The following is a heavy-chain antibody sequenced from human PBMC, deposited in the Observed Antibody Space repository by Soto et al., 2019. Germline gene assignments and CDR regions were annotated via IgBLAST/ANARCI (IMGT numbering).Heavy chain of an antibody. D-gene: IGHD2-2*01. J-gene: IGHJ6*02. CDR2: ISSSGSTI. Sequence: PGGSLRLSCAASGFTFSSYEMNWVRQAPGKGLEWVSYISSSGSTIYYADSVKGRFTISRDNAKNSLYLQMNSLRAEDTAVYYCARVVRYCSSTSCDYYYYYGMDVWGQGTTVTVSS. CDR1: GFTFSSYE. CDR3: ARVVRYCSSTSCDYYYYYGMDV. V-gene: IGHV3-48*03.